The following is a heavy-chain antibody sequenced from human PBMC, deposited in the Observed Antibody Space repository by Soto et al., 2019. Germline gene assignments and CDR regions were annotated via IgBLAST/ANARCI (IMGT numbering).Heavy chain of an antibody. CDR2: INPNTGGT. CDR3: ARDLKTPGDYTGAFDY. CDR1: GYTFTDYY. J-gene: IGHJ4*02. V-gene: IGHV1-2*02. D-gene: IGHD4-17*01. Sequence: ASVKVSCKTSGYTFTDYYMHWVRQAPGQGLEWMGWINPNTGGTNFAQKFQGRVTMTRDTSINTVYMELSRLRSDDTAEYYCARDLKTPGDYTGAFDYWGQGTLVTVSS.